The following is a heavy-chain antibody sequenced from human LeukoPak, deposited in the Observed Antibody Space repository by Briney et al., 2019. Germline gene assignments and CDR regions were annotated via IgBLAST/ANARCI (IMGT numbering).Heavy chain of an antibody. CDR2: IIPIFGTA. CDR3: ARDPSSGAFDI. CDR1: GYTFTSYG. Sequence: GASVKVSCKASGYTFTSYGISWVRQAPGQGLEWMGGIIPIFGTANYAQKFQGRVTVTADKSTSTAYMELSSLRSEDTAVYYCARDPSSGAFDIWGQGTMVTVSS. V-gene: IGHV1-69*06. J-gene: IGHJ3*02. D-gene: IGHD6-25*01.